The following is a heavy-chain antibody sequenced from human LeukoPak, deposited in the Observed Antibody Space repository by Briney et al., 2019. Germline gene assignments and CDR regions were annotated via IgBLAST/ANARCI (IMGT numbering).Heavy chain of an antibody. CDR2: IYYSGST. D-gene: IGHD5-24*01. J-gene: IGHJ4*02. Sequence: SETLSLTCTVSGGSISSYYWSWIRQPPGKGLEWIGYIYYSGSTNYNPSLKSRVTISVDTSKNQFSLKLSSVTAADTAVYYCASSHAVEIATSNFDYCCQGTLVTVSS. V-gene: IGHV4-59*01. CDR1: GGSISSYY. CDR3: ASSHAVEIATSNFDY.